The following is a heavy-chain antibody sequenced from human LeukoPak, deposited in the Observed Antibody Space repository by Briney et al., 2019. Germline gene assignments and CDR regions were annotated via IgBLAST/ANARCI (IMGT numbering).Heavy chain of an antibody. CDR1: GYTFTSYG. V-gene: IGHV1-18*04. J-gene: IGHJ4*02. CDR3: ARALRLYCSGGSCPLGY. CDR2: ISAYNGNT. Sequence: GASVKVSCKASGYTFTSYGISWVRRAPGQGLEWMGWISAYNGNTNYAQKLQGRVTMTTDTSTSTAYMELRSLRSDDTAVYYCARALRLYCSGGSCPLGYWGQGTLVTVSS. D-gene: IGHD2-15*01.